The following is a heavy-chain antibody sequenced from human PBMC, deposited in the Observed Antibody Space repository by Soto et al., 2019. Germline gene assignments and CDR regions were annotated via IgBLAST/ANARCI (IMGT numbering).Heavy chain of an antibody. J-gene: IGHJ4*02. CDR1: GYTFTGYY. Sequence: ASVKVSCKASGYTFTGYYMHWVRQAPGQGLEWMGWINPNSGGTNYAQKFQGRVTMTRDTSISTAYMELSRLRSDDTAVYYCAREPYYYGSGSYDYWGQGTLVTV. CDR2: INPNSGGT. D-gene: IGHD3-10*01. CDR3: AREPYYYGSGSYDY. V-gene: IGHV1-2*02.